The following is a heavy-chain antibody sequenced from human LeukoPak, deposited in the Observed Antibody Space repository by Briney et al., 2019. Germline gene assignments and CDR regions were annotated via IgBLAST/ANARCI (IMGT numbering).Heavy chain of an antibody. V-gene: IGHV4-38-2*01. CDR2: IHHSGSA. Sequence: SETLSLTCAVSAFSINNGYYWGWIRKPPGKGLEWIATIHHSGSAYYNPSLKSRLTISLDTSKNQFSLNLTSVTAADTAVYYCASGPYPAAGTDHQFDYWGQGTLVTVSS. J-gene: IGHJ4*02. CDR3: ASGPYPAAGTDHQFDY. CDR1: AFSINNGYY. D-gene: IGHD6-13*01.